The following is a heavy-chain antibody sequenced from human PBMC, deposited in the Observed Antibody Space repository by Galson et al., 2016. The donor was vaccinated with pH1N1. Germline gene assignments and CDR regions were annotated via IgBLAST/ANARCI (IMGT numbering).Heavy chain of an antibody. V-gene: IGHV3-30-3*01. D-gene: IGHD3-3*01. CDR2: VSYDGSNK. CDR3: ARDPGYYGLGGPFDM. CDR1: GFTFSDYP. J-gene: IGHJ3*02. Sequence: SLRLSCAASGFTFSDYPIHWVRQTPGKGLECVALVSYDGSNKYYADSVKGRFTISRDNSKNTLYLQMNSLRAEDTAVYYCARDPGYYGLGGPFDMWGQGTMVTASS.